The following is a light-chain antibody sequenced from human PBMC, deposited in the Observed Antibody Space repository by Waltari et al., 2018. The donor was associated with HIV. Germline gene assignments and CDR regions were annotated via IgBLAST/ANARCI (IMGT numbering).Light chain of an antibody. V-gene: IGLV1-47*01. CDR2: MNN. Sequence: QSVLTQPPSASGTPGQSVTISCSGSGSNIGSNSVYWYQHLPGTTPKLLIYMNNPRPSGVPDRFSGSTSGTSASLAISGLRSGDEADYYCAAWDDSLSGPVFGGGTKVTVL. CDR1: GSNIGSNS. CDR3: AAWDDSLSGPV. J-gene: IGLJ3*02.